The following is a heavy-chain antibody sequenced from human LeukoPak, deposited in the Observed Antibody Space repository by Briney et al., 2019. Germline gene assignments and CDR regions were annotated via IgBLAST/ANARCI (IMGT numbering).Heavy chain of an antibody. CDR3: ARNILFAFDI. CDR2: IYNDGST. V-gene: IGHV3-53*01. Sequence: PGGSLRLSCAASGLTVSISYMSWVRQAPGKGLEWVSIIYNDGSTYYADSMKGRFTISRDNSKNTLYLQVNSLRAEDTAMYYCARNILFAFDIWGQGTMVTVSS. CDR1: GLTVSISY. J-gene: IGHJ3*02. D-gene: IGHD2/OR15-2a*01.